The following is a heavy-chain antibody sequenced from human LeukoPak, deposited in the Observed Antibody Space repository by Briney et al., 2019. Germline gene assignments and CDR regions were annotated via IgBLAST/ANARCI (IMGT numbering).Heavy chain of an antibody. CDR2: IIPIFGTA. CDR3: ARGQALYTIFGVASDAFDI. V-gene: IGHV1-69*13. D-gene: IGHD3-3*01. CDR1: GGTFSSYA. Sequence: ASVKVSCKSSGGTFSSYAISWVRQAPGQGLEWMGGIIPIFGTANYAQKFQGRVTITADESTSTAYMELSSLRSEDTAVYYCARGQALYTIFGVASDAFDIWGQGTMVTVSS. J-gene: IGHJ3*02.